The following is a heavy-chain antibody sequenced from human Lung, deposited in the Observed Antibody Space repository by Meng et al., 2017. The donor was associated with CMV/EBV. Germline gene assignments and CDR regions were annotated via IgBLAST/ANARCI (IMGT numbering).Heavy chain of an antibody. Sequence: ASVXVSXKASGYTFSYYDIIWVRQASGQGLEWVGWMNPNRGNTAYAQKFQGRVTMTRDTSTSIAYMELSSLRSGDTAVYYCARGQVQCSTINCHDYRFSGMDVWXQGTRVTVSS. J-gene: IGHJ6*02. CDR1: GYTFSYYD. CDR3: ARGQVQCSTINCHDYRFSGMDV. V-gene: IGHV1-8*01. D-gene: IGHD2/OR15-2a*01. CDR2: MNPNRGNT.